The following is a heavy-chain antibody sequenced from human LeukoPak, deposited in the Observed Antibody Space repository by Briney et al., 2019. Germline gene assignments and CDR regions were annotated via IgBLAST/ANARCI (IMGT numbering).Heavy chain of an antibody. CDR2: INSVGSDT. Sequence: GESLKISCKGSGFTFINYWIGWVRQIPGKGLGGMGIINSVGSDTRCTPSFQGPLTLQVHRSISTAYLPWSSLKAWDTAMYYYVMPRGGYDFFVLWGKGTMVAVSS. CDR1: GFTFINYW. D-gene: IGHD3/OR15-3a*01. CDR3: VMPRGGYDFFVL. J-gene: IGHJ3*01. V-gene: IGHV5-51*01.